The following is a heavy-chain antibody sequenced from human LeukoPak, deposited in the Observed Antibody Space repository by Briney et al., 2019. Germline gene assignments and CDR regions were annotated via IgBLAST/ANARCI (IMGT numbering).Heavy chain of an antibody. CDR2: ISWDGNNK. D-gene: IGHD1-26*01. J-gene: IGHJ4*02. CDR3: AKSGVSGSVDY. CDR1: GFTFSNYN. V-gene: IGHV3-30*18. Sequence: PGRSLRLSCAVSGFTFSNYNMHWVRQAPGKGLEWVGDISWDGNNKGSADSVKGRFTISRDNSKNTLYLQMNSLRAEDTAVYYCAKSGVSGSVDYWGQGTLVTVSS.